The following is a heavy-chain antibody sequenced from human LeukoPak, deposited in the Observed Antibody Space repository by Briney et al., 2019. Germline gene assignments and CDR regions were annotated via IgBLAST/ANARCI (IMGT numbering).Heavy chain of an antibody. Sequence: GGSLRLSCAASGFTVSRDYMSWVRQAPGKGLEWVSVIHSGGSTYYADSVKGRFTISRDNSKNTLYLEMNSLRAEDTAVYYCARDSSSGWRHDYWGQGTLVTVSS. CDR2: IHSGGST. CDR1: GFTVSRDY. V-gene: IGHV3-66*01. D-gene: IGHD6-19*01. CDR3: ARDSSSGWRHDY. J-gene: IGHJ4*02.